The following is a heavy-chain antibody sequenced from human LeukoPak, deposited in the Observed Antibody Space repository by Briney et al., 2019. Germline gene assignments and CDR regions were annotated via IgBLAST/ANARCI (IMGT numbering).Heavy chain of an antibody. D-gene: IGHD2/OR15-2a*01. J-gene: IGHJ4*02. CDR3: ATVWYRNFDS. CDR1: GITFSDYY. Sequence: GGSLTLACAAPGITFSDYYMSWIRQVPGKGLEWVSHTSDRGTTMYYEDSVRGRFTISRDNAKTSLYLQMNSLRAEDTAIYYCATVWYRNFDSWGQGTLVTVSS. CDR2: TSDRGTTM. V-gene: IGHV3-11*04.